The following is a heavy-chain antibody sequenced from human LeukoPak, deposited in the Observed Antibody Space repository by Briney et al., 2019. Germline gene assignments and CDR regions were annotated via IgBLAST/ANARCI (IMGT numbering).Heavy chain of an antibody. Sequence: TSETLSLTCAVYGGSFSGYYWSWIRQPPGKGLEWIGFTSYSGSTNYNPSLKSRVTISADTSKNQFSLNLSSVTAADTALYYCARVPGGGTAANWGQGTMVTVSS. V-gene: IGHV4-59*01. D-gene: IGHD1-7*01. CDR3: ARVPGGGTAAN. CDR1: GGSFSGYY. CDR2: TSYSGST. J-gene: IGHJ3*01.